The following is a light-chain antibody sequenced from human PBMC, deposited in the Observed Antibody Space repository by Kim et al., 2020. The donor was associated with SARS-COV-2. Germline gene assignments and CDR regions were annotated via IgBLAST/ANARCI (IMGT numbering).Light chain of an antibody. CDR3: QSYDHSLSASV. CDR2: GNN. J-gene: IGLJ3*02. CDR1: PAQHGVGVG. V-gene: IGLV1-40*01. Sequence: GVTDSSTGRPAQHGVGVGVHWYQEHPRHTAQLLIRGNNGRPAGVPDRFGCAESGASASLDITWLQAEDEADYYCQSYDHSLSASVFGGGTKVTVL.